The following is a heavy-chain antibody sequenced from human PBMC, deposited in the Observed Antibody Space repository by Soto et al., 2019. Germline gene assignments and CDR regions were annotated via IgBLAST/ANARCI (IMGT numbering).Heavy chain of an antibody. CDR3: AKGYLEDVDFDY. Sequence: QVQLVESGGGVVQPGRSLRLSCAASGFTFSSYGMHWVRQAPGKGLEWVAVISYDGSNKYYADSVKGRFTISRDNSKNTLYLQMNSLRAEDTAVYYCAKGYLEDVDFDYWGQGTLVTVSS. D-gene: IGHD1-1*01. V-gene: IGHV3-30*18. CDR1: GFTFSSYG. CDR2: ISYDGSNK. J-gene: IGHJ4*02.